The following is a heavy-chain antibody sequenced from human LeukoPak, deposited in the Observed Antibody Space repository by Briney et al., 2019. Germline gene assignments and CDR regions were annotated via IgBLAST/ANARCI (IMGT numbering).Heavy chain of an antibody. J-gene: IGHJ4*02. V-gene: IGHV3-33*01. CDR2: IWYDGSNK. D-gene: IGHD2-15*01. CDR1: GFTFSSYG. CDR3: ARARASGRSGFDY. Sequence: GGSLRLSCAASGFTFSSYGMHWVRQAPGKGLEWVAVIWYDGSNKYYADSVKGRFTISRDNSKNTLYLQMNSLRAEDTAVYYCARARASGRSGFDYWGQGTLVTVSS.